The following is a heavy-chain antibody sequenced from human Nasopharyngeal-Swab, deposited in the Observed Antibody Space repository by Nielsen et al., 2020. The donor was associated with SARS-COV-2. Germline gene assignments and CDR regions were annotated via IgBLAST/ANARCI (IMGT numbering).Heavy chain of an antibody. Sequence: WIRQPPGKGLEYVLAISSNGGSTYYADSVKGRFTISRDNSKNTLYLQMGSLRAEDMAVYYCARASYRGYYYMDVWGKGTTVTVSS. V-gene: IGHV3-64*02. CDR2: ISSNGGST. J-gene: IGHJ6*03. CDR3: ARASYRGYYYMDV. D-gene: IGHD1-26*01.